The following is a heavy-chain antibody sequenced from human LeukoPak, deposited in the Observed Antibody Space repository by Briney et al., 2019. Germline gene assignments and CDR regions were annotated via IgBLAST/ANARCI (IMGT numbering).Heavy chain of an antibody. Sequence: GGSLKLSCAASGFTFSGSAMHWVRQASGKGLEWVGRIRSKANTYATAYAASVKGRFIISRDDSKNTAYLQMNSLKTEDTAVYYCTSENYGDYVWGQGTLVTVSS. D-gene: IGHD4-17*01. CDR1: GFTFSGSA. J-gene: IGHJ1*01. CDR3: TSENYGDYV. V-gene: IGHV3-73*01. CDR2: IRSKANTYAT.